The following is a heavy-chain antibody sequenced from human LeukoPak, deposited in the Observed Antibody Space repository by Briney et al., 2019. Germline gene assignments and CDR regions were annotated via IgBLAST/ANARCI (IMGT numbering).Heavy chain of an antibody. Sequence: GGSLRLSCAASGFTFDDYAMHWVRQAPGKGLEWVSGISWNSGSIGYADSVKGRFTISRDNAKNSLYLQMNSLRAEDTVLYYCAKDTHSGWYGAFFDYWGQGTLVTVSS. CDR3: AKDTHSGWYGAFFDY. V-gene: IGHV3-9*01. D-gene: IGHD6-19*01. J-gene: IGHJ4*02. CDR1: GFTFDDYA. CDR2: ISWNSGSI.